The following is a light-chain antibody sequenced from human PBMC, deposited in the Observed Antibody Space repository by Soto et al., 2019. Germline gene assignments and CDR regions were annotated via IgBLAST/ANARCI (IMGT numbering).Light chain of an antibody. CDR3: QQRSNWIT. V-gene: IGKV3-11*01. CDR2: DAS. Sequence: EIVLTQSPATLSLSPGERATLSCRASQSVSSYLAWYQQKPGQAPRLLIYDASNRATGIPARFNGSGSGTDFTLTISSLAPEDFAVYYCQQRSNWITFGQGTRLEVK. J-gene: IGKJ5*01. CDR1: QSVSSY.